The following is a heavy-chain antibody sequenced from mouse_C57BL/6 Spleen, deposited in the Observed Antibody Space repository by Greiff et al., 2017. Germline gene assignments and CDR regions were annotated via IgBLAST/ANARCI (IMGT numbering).Heavy chain of an antibody. J-gene: IGHJ4*01. Sequence: QVQLQQPGAELVKPGASVKMSCTASGYTFTSYWITWVKQRPGQGLEWIGDIYPGSGSTNYNEKFKSKATLTVDTSSRTAYMPLSSLTSEYSAVYYCAREEEHYAMDYWGQGTSVTVSS. CDR3: AREEEHYAMDY. CDR1: GYTFTSYW. CDR2: IYPGSGST. V-gene: IGHV1-55*01.